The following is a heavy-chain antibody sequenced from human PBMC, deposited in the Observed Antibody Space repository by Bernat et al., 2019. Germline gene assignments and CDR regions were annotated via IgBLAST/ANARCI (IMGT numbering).Heavy chain of an antibody. Sequence: EVQLLESGGGLVQPGGSLRLSCAASGFTFSSYAMSWVRQAPGKGLEWVSAISGSGGSTYYADSVKGRFTISRDNSKNTLYLQMNSLRAEDTAVYYCAKDSPDIVVVVAASPNVDDAFDIWGQGTMVTVSS. CDR1: GFTFSSYA. D-gene: IGHD2-15*01. J-gene: IGHJ3*02. V-gene: IGHV3-23*01. CDR3: AKDSPDIVVVVAASPNVDDAFDI. CDR2: ISGSGGST.